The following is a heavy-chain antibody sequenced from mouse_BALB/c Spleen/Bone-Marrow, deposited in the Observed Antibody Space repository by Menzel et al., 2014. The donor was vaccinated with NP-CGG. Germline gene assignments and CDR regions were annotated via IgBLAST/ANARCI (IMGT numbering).Heavy chain of an antibody. D-gene: IGHD2-1*01. Sequence: QVQLQQSGAELAKPGASVKMSCKASGHTFTSYWMHWVKQRPGQGLEWIGYINPSTGYTEYNQKFKDKATLTADKSSSTAYMQLSSLTSEDSAVYYCARYGNYGDYFDYWGQGTTLTVSS. CDR2: INPSTGYT. CDR3: ARYGNYGDYFDY. J-gene: IGHJ2*01. CDR1: GHTFTSYW. V-gene: IGHV1-7*01.